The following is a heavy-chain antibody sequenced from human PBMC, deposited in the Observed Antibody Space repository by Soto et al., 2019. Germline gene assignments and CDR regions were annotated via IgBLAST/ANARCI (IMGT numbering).Heavy chain of an antibody. Sequence: SETLSLTCAVYGGSFSCYYWSWIRQPPGKGLEWIGEINHSGSTNYNPSLKSRVTISVDTSKNQFSLKLSSVTAADTAVYYCARGDDWLLEDYYYYGMDVWGQGTTVTSP. CDR3: ARGDDWLLEDYYYYGMDV. CDR2: INHSGST. V-gene: IGHV4-34*01. CDR1: GGSFSCYY. D-gene: IGHD3-9*01. J-gene: IGHJ6*02.